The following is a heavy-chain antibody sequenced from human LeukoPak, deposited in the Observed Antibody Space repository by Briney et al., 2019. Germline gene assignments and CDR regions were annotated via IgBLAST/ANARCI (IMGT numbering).Heavy chain of an antibody. J-gene: IGHJ5*02. Sequence: GGSLRLSCAASGFTFSNACMTWVRQAPGKGLEWVGRIKSEIDGGTTDYAAPVKGRFTISRDDSQNTLYLQMNSLKTEDTAVYYCTTESHSGSYSGGNWFDPWGQGSLVTVSS. CDR1: GFTFSNAC. D-gene: IGHD1-26*01. CDR2: IKSEIDGGTT. V-gene: IGHV3-15*01. CDR3: TTESHSGSYSGGNWFDP.